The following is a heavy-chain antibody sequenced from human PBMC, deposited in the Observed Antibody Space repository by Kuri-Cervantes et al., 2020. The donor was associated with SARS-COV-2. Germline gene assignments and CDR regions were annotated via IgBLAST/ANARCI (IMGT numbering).Heavy chain of an antibody. CDR2: INTNTGNP. CDR3: ARDYDSSGYYPYYYYYYMDV. CDR1: GYTFTSYA. J-gene: IGHJ6*03. V-gene: IGHV7-4-1*02. Sequence: ASVKVSCKASGYTFTSYAMNWVRQAPGQGLEWMGWINTNTGNPTYAQGFTGRFVFSLDTSVSTAHLQISSLKAEDTAVYYCARDYDSSGYYPYYYYYYMDVWGKGTTVTVSS. D-gene: IGHD3-22*01.